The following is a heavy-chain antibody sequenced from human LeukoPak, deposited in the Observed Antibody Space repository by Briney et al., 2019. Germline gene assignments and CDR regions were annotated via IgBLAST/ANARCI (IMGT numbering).Heavy chain of an antibody. CDR3: ARPNREYQLPASDWFDP. J-gene: IGHJ5*02. CDR2: IYYSGST. D-gene: IGHD2-2*01. V-gene: IGHV4-39*01. Sequence: SETLSLTCTVSGGSISSSSYYWGWIRQPPGKGLEWIGSIYYSGSTYYNPSLKSRVTISVDTSKNQFSLKLSSVTAADTAVYYRARPNREYQLPASDWFDPWGQGTLVTVSS. CDR1: GGSISSSSYY.